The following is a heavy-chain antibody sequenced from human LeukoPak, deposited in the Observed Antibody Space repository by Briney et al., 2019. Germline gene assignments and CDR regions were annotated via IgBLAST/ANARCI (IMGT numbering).Heavy chain of an antibody. Sequence: GGSLRLSCAASGFTVSSNYMSWVRQAPGKGLEWVSVIYSGGSTYYADSVKGRFTISRDNSKNTLYLQMNSLRAEDTAVYYCARAISGWYGNYWGQGTLVTVSS. V-gene: IGHV3-53*01. CDR1: GFTVSSNY. CDR2: IYSGGST. D-gene: IGHD6-19*01. CDR3: ARAISGWYGNY. J-gene: IGHJ4*02.